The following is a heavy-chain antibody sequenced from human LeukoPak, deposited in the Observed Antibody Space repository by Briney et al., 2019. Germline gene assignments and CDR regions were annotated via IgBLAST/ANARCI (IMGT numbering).Heavy chain of an antibody. V-gene: IGHV3-21*01. CDR1: GITFSNSA. Sequence: PGGSLRLSCVPSGITFSNSALGWVRQAPGKGLDWVSSISSSSSYIYYADSVKGRFTISRDNAKNSLYLQMNSLRAEDTAVYYCARVWVAFDYGAYDAFDIWGQGTMVTVSS. CDR2: ISSSSSYI. D-gene: IGHD4-17*01. J-gene: IGHJ3*02. CDR3: ARVWVAFDYGAYDAFDI.